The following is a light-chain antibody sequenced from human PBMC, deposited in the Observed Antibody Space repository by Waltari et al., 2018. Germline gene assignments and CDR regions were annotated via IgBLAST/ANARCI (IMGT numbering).Light chain of an antibody. J-gene: IGKJ1*01. CDR1: QSISSY. V-gene: IGKV1-39*01. CDR2: AAS. Sequence: DIQMTQSPSSLSASVGDRVTITCRARQSISSYLNWYQQKPGKAPKLLIYAASSLQSGVPESFSGSGSGTDFTLTISSLQPEDFATYYCQQSYTNPRTFGQGTRVETK. CDR3: QQSYTNPRT.